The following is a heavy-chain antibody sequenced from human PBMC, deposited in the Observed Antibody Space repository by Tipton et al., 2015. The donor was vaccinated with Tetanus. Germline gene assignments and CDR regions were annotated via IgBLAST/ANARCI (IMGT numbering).Heavy chain of an antibody. CDR1: GASISSGAYY. V-gene: IGHV4-31*11. J-gene: IGHJ4*02. Sequence: TLSLTCAVYGASISSGAYYWTWIRQHPGKGLEWIGNILYSGSTFYNPSLKSRVIISVDTSKNHLSLKLPSVTAADTAVYFCARGSRSGWYILDYWGQGTLVTVSS. CDR2: ILYSGST. CDR3: ARGSRSGWYILDY. D-gene: IGHD6-19*01.